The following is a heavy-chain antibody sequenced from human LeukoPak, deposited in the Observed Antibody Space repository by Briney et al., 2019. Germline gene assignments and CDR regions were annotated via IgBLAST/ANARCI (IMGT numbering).Heavy chain of an antibody. D-gene: IGHD5/OR15-5a*01. V-gene: IGHV3-21*01. Sequence: GGSLRLSCAASGFTFSSYSMNWVRQAPGKGLEWVSSISSSSSYIYYADSVKGRFTISRDNAKNSLYLQMNSLRAEDTAVYYCARVGYSVYDPLNDYWGQGTLATVSS. CDR2: ISSSSSYI. CDR3: ARVGYSVYDPLNDY. CDR1: GFTFSSYS. J-gene: IGHJ4*02.